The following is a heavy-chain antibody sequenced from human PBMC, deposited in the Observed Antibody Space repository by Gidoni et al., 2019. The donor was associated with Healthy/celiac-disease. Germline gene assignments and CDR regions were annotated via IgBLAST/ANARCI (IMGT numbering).Heavy chain of an antibody. CDR1: GYTFTSYY. CDR3: ARDPMGANWGELYYYYGMDV. V-gene: IGHV1-46*03. D-gene: IGHD7-27*01. Sequence: QVQLVQSGAEVKNPGASVKVSCKASGYTFTSYYMHWVRQAPGQGLEWMGIINPSGGSTSYAQKFQGRVTMTRDTSTSTVYMELSSLRSEDTAVYYCARDPMGANWGELYYYYGMDVWGQGTTVTVSS. J-gene: IGHJ6*02. CDR2: INPSGGST.